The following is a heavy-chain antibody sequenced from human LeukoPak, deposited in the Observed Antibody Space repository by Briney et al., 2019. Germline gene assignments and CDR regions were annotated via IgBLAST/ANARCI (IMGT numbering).Heavy chain of an antibody. Sequence: PGGSLRLSCAASGFTFSSYAMHGVRQAPGKGLEYVSAISSNGGSTYYANSVKGRFTISRDNSKNTLYLQMGSLRAEDMAVYYCATVGATNFDYWGQGTLVTVSS. CDR1: GFTFSSYA. D-gene: IGHD1-26*01. CDR3: ATVGATNFDY. J-gene: IGHJ4*02. V-gene: IGHV3-64*01. CDR2: ISSNGGST.